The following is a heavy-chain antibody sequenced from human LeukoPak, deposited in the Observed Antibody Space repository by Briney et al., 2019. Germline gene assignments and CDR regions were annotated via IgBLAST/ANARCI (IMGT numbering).Heavy chain of an antibody. V-gene: IGHV1-69*01. CDR3: ARAPSYYYDSSGYFILYLDY. J-gene: IGHJ4*02. Sequence: GSSVKVSCKASGGTFSSYAISWVRQAPGQGLEWMGGIIPIFGTANYAQKFQGRVTITADESTSTAYMELSSLRSEDTAVYYCARAPSYYYDSSGYFILYLDYWGQGTLVTVSS. CDR2: IIPIFGTA. D-gene: IGHD3-22*01. CDR1: GGTFSSYA.